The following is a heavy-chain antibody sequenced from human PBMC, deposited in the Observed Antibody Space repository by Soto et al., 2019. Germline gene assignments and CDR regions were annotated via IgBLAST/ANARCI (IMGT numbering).Heavy chain of an antibody. J-gene: IGHJ4*02. CDR3: MSPHYSSGWPAFDY. CDR2: IYYSGST. CDR1: GGSISRCTYY. D-gene: IGHD4-4*01. V-gene: IGHV4-39*01. Sequence: PSGTLSLTCSVSGGSISRCTYYWAWIRQPPGKGLEWIGSIYYSGSTHYNPSLKSRVAVSVDTFRNQFSLKLTSVTAADTAVYYCMSPHYSSGWPAFDYWAGEPWSPSPQ.